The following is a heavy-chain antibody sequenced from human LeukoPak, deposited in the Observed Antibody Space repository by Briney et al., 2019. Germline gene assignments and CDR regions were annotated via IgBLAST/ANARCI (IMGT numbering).Heavy chain of an antibody. CDR3: ARVPSSIWPNCYDY. CDR2: ISSSSSYI. D-gene: IGHD6-13*01. Sequence: GGSLRLSCAASGFTFSSYSMNWVRQAPGKGLVWVSSISSSSSYIYYADSVKGRFTISRDNAKNSLYLQMNSLRAEDTAVYYCARVPSSIWPNCYDYWGQGTLVTVSS. J-gene: IGHJ4*02. V-gene: IGHV3-21*01. CDR1: GFTFSSYS.